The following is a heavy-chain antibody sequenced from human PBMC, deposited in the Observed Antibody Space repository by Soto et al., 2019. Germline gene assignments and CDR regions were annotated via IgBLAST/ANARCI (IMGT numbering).Heavy chain of an antibody. Sequence: SETLSLTCTVSGGSVSSGGYYWSWIRQPPGKGLEWIGYIYYSGSTNYNPSLKSRVTISVDTSKNQFSLKLSSVTAADTAVYYCAREGTYYDFWSGYFYWGQGTLVTVSS. J-gene: IGHJ4*02. CDR2: IYYSGST. CDR3: AREGTYYDFWSGYFY. D-gene: IGHD3-3*01. CDR1: GGSVSSGGYY. V-gene: IGHV4-61*08.